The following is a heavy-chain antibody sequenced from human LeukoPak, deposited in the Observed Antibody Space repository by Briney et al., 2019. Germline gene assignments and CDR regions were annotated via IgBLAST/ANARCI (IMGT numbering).Heavy chain of an antibody. J-gene: IGHJ4*02. Sequence: PGGSLRLSCAASGFTFSSYAMHWVRQAPGKGLEWVAAISYDGSNKYYADSVKGRFTISRDNSKNTLNLQMNSLRAEDTAVYYCARGGDYLMYYFDYWGQGTLVTVSS. CDR2: ISYDGSNK. CDR3: ARGGDYLMYYFDY. D-gene: IGHD4-17*01. CDR1: GFTFSSYA. V-gene: IGHV3-30-3*01.